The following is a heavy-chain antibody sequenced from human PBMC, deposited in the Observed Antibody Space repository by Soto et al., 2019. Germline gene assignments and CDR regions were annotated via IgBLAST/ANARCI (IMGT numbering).Heavy chain of an antibody. CDR3: ARAGYDRDGGGYYYFDY. Sequence: TLCLTCTVSGGSIGSGSYYWSWIRQHPGKGLEWIGYINYSGSTFYIPSLKSRVTTSIDTSTNQFSLKLSSVTAADTAVYYCARAGYDRDGGGYYYFDYWGQGTLVTVSS. D-gene: IGHD3-22*01. CDR1: GGSIGSGSYY. CDR2: INYSGST. V-gene: IGHV4-31*03. J-gene: IGHJ4*02.